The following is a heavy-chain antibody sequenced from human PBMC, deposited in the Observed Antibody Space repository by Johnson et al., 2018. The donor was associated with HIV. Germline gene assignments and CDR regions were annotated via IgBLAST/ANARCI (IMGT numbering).Heavy chain of an antibody. D-gene: IGHD2-15*01. CDR1: RFTFDDYV. CDR2: ISSDGSTI. V-gene: IGHV3-20*04. Sequence: VQLVESGGGVVRPGGSLRLSCAASRFTFDDYVMSWVRQAPGKGLEWISYISSDGSTIDYADSVKGRFTISRDNGNNSLYLQMNSLRAEDAAVYYCTGRDLLRAFDIWGQGTMVTVSS. J-gene: IGHJ3*02. CDR3: TGRDLLRAFDI.